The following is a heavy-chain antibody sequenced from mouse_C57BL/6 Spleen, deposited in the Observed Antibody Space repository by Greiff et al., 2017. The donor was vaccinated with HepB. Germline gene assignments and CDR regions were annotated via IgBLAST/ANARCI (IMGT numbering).Heavy chain of an antibody. CDR2: ISSGGSYT. CDR3: ARRNYYGSSPHYFDY. V-gene: IGHV5-6*01. D-gene: IGHD1-1*01. CDR1: GFTFSSYG. J-gene: IGHJ2*01. Sequence: EVQLVESGGDLVKPGGSLKLSCAASGFTFSSYGMSWVRQTPDKRLEWVATISSGGSYTYYPDSVKGRFTISRDNAKNTLYLQMSSLKSEDTAMYYCARRNYYGSSPHYFDYWGQGTTLTVSS.